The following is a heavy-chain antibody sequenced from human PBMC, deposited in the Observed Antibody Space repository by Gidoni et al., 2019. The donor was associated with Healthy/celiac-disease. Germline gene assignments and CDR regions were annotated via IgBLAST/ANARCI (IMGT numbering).Heavy chain of an antibody. J-gene: IGHJ4*02. D-gene: IGHD3-16*02. CDR3: ATITFGGVIVDY. CDR2: IWYDGSNK. CDR1: GFTFSSYG. Sequence: AASGFTFSSYGMHWVRQAPGKGLEWVAVIWYDGSNKYYADSVKGRFTISRDNSKNTLYLQMNSLRAEDTAVYYCATITFGGVIVDYWGQGTLVTVSS. V-gene: IGHV3-33*01.